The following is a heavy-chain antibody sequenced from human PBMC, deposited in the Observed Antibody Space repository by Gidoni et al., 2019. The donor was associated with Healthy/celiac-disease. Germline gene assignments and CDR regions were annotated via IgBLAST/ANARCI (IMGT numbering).Heavy chain of an antibody. J-gene: IGHJ4*02. Sequence: EVQLVESGGGLVKPGGSLRLSCAASGFTFSSNSMNWVRQAPGKGLEWVSSISSSSSYIYYADSVKGRFTISRDNAKNSLYLQMNSLRAEDTAVYYCASGAAAGTDYWGQGTLVTVSS. CDR1: GFTFSSNS. D-gene: IGHD6-13*01. CDR2: ISSSSSYI. V-gene: IGHV3-21*01. CDR3: ASGAAAGTDY.